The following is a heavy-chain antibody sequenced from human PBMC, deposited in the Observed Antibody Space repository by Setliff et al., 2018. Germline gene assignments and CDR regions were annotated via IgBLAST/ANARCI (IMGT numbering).Heavy chain of an antibody. CDR1: GFRFTNFG. CDR3: AREGVDTRSSTDYRYYMDV. D-gene: IGHD5-18*01. J-gene: IGHJ6*03. V-gene: IGHV1-69*05. Sequence: ASVKVSCKTSGFRFTNFGVSWVRQAPGQGLEWMGGTIPLFGTTDYAQKFHGRVTIITDESTSTAYMELSSLTSDDTAVYYCAREGVDTRSSTDYRYYMDVWGKGTTVTVSS. CDR2: TIPLFGTT.